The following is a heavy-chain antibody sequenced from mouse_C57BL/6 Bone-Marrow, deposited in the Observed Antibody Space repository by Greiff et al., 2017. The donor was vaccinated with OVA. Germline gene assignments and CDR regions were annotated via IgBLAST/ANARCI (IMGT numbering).Heavy chain of an antibody. V-gene: IGHV2-5*01. CDR2: IWRGGST. D-gene: IGHD1-3*01. Sequence: VKLQESGPGLVQPSQSLSITCTVSGFSLTSYGVHWVRQSPGKGLEWLGVIWRGGSTDYNAAFMSRLSITKDNSKSQVFFKMNSLQADDTAIYYCAKKGSGLWYFDVWGTGTTVTVSS. J-gene: IGHJ1*03. CDR3: AKKGSGLWYFDV. CDR1: GFSLTSYG.